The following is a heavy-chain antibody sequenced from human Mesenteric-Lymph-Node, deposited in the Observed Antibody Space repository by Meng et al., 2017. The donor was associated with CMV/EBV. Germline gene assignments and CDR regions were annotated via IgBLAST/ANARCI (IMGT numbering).Heavy chain of an antibody. J-gene: IGHJ4*02. CDR1: GFTFSDHY. D-gene: IGHD3-22*01. Sequence: LSLTCAASGFTFSDHYMDWIRQAPGKGLEWVGHSRVRADSYTTEYAASVKGRFTISRDDSKSSLYLHMNSLKTEDTAVYYCARVRSGSYSFDYWGQGALVTVSS. V-gene: IGHV3-72*01. CDR3: ARVRSGSYSFDY. CDR2: SRVRADSYTT.